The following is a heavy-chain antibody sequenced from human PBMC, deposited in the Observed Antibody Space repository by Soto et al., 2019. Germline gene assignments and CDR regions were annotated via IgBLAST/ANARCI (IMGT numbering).Heavy chain of an antibody. Sequence: SETLSLTCAVYGGSFSGYYWSWIRQPPGNGLEWIGEINHSGSTDYNPSLKSRVTISVDTSKNQFSLKLSSVTAADTAVYYCARGIYDFWSGYYTGFDYWGQGTLVTVSS. CDR2: INHSGST. CDR3: ARGIYDFWSGYYTGFDY. D-gene: IGHD3-3*01. V-gene: IGHV4-34*01. J-gene: IGHJ4*02. CDR1: GGSFSGYY.